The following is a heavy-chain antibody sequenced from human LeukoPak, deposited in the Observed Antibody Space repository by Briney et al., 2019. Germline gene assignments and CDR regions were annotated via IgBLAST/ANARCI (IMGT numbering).Heavy chain of an antibody. CDR2: LYYSGST. D-gene: IGHD1-26*01. Sequence: SETLSLTCTVSGGSISGSGSSYYWVWIRQPPGKGLEWIGSLYYSGSTYYNPSLKSRITISADTSENQFSLELSSVTAADTAVYFCARTPRYSGNYYNAFDIWGLGTTVTVSS. J-gene: IGHJ3*02. CDR1: GGSISGSGSSYY. V-gene: IGHV4-39*01. CDR3: ARTPRYSGNYYNAFDI.